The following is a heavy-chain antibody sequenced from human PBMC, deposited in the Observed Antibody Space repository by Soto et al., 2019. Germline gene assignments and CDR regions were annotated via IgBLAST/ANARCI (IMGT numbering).Heavy chain of an antibody. J-gene: IGHJ3*02. CDR3: TRDGVAAAGGEDGFDI. CDR1: GGSISSGGYY. D-gene: IGHD6-25*01. Sequence: SETLSLTCTVSGGSISSGGYYWTWIRQHPEKGLEWIGYIHYSGTTYYNPSLKSRVTMSVDTSKNHFSLKLSSVTAADTAVYYCTRDGVAAAGGEDGFDIWGQGTMVTVSS. V-gene: IGHV4-31*03. CDR2: IHYSGTT.